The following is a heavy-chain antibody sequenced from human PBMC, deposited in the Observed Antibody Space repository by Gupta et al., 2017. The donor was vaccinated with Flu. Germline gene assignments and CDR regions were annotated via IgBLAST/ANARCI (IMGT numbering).Heavy chain of an antibody. CDR3: ATAYDISTGYEYYYGMDV. CDR2: FDPEDGET. J-gene: IGHJ6*02. D-gene: IGHD3-9*01. Sequence: QVQLVQSGAEVKKPGASVKVSCKVSGYTLTELPMHCVRQAPGKGLEWMGGFDPEDGETIYAQKFQGRVTMTEDTSTDTAYMELSSLRSEDTAVYYCATAYDISTGYEYYYGMDVWGQGTTVTVSS. V-gene: IGHV1-24*01. CDR1: GYTLTELP.